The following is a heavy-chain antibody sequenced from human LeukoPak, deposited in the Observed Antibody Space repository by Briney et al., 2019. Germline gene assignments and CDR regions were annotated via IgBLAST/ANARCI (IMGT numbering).Heavy chain of an antibody. V-gene: IGHV4-4*09. CDR2: VYSSGST. CDR1: GGSISGYY. Sequence: SETLSLTCTVSGGSISGYYWSWIRQPPGKGLEWIGNVYSSGSTNCNPSLQSRVTISVDTSKKHFSLRLSSVTAADTAVYYCARRKYNWNSRLAFDIWGQGTMVTVSS. J-gene: IGHJ3*02. D-gene: IGHD1-7*01. CDR3: ARRKYNWNSRLAFDI.